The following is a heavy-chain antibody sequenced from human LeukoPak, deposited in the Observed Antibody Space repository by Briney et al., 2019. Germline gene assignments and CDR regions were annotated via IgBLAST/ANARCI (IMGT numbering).Heavy chain of an antibody. CDR3: ARLSGVYYFDY. V-gene: IGHV4-30-2*01. CDR1: GGSISSGGYS. Sequence: SETLSLTCAVSGGSISSGGYSWSWIRQPPGKGLEWIGYIYHSGSTYYNPSLKSRVTISVDRSKNQFSLKLSSVTAADTAVYYCARLSGVYYFDYWGQGTLVTVSS. J-gene: IGHJ4*02. CDR2: IYHSGST. D-gene: IGHD3-10*01.